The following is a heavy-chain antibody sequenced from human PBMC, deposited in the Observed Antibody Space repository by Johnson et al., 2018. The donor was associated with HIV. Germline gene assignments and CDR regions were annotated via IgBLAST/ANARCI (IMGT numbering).Heavy chain of an antibody. J-gene: IGHJ3*02. V-gene: IGHV3-15*01. CDR1: GFTFSNAW. CDR3: TTTAFIKAAGGTRPLDI. Sequence: VQLVESGGGLVKPGGSLRLSCAASGFTFSNAWMSWVRQAPGKGLEWVGRIKSKTDGGTTDYAAPVKGRFTISRDDSKNTLYLQMNSLKTEDTAMYFCTTTAFIKAAGGTRPLDIWGQGTMVTVSS. CDR2: IKSKTDGGTT. D-gene: IGHD6-13*01.